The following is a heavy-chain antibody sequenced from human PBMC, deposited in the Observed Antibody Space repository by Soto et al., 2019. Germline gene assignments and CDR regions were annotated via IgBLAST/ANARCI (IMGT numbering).Heavy chain of an antibody. V-gene: IGHV1-69*12. CDR2: IIPIFGTA. CDR3: ARGRSEVAVAGYYFDY. J-gene: IGHJ4*02. CDR1: GGTFASNA. D-gene: IGHD6-19*01. Sequence: QVQLVQSGAEVKKPGPSVKVSSKASGGTFASNAISWLRKAPGQGLEWRGGIIPIFGTANYAQKFQGRVTITADESTSTAYMELSSLRSEDTAVYYCARGRSEVAVAGYYFDYWGQGTLVTVSS.